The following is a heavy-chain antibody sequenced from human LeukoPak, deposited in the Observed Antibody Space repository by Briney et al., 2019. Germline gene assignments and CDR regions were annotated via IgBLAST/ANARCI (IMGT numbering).Heavy chain of an antibody. Sequence: PGRSLRLSCAASGFTFSSYGMHWVRQAPGKGLEWVAVISYDGSNKYYADSVKGRFTISRDNSKNTLYLQMNSLRAEDTAVYYCARDKAVIGSSSWDDAFDIWGQGTMVTVSS. CDR3: ARDKAVIGSSSWDDAFDI. J-gene: IGHJ3*02. D-gene: IGHD6-13*01. CDR1: GFTFSSYG. CDR2: ISYDGSNK. V-gene: IGHV3-30*03.